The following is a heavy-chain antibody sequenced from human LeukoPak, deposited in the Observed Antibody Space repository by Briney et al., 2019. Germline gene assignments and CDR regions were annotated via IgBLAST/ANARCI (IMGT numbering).Heavy chain of an antibody. V-gene: IGHV3-23*01. CDR3: AKDRYWGSTVTTLFDY. CDR2: ISGGGGST. J-gene: IGHJ4*02. CDR1: GFTFSSYA. D-gene: IGHD4-17*01. Sequence: GGSLRLSCAASGFTFSSYAMSWVRQAPGKGMEWVSAISGGGGSTYYADSVKGRFTISRDNSKNRLYLQMNSLRAEDTAVYYCAKDRYWGSTVTTLFDYWGQGTLVTVSS.